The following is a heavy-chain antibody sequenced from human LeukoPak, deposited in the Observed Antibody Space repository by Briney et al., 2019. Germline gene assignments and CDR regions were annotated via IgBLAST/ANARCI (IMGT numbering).Heavy chain of an antibody. D-gene: IGHD1-26*01. J-gene: IGHJ1*01. Sequence: PSETLSLTCAVYGGSFSGYYWSWIRQPPGRGLEWTGEVHLSGASNYNPSLKSRVNMSIDKSRNQLSLELTSVTAADTAMYYCARESGAFSPFGFWGQGTLVTVSS. CDR2: VHLSGAS. CDR1: GGSFSGYY. V-gene: IGHV4-34*01. CDR3: ARESGAFSPFGF.